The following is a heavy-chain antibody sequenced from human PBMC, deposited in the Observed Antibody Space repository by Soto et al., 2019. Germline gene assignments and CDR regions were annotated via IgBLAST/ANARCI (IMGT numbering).Heavy chain of an antibody. D-gene: IGHD7-27*01. V-gene: IGHV4-39*01. CDR3: ARQWGLHSPSYFDY. CDR2: IYYSGST. J-gene: IGHJ4*02. Sequence: SETLSLTCTASGGSISSSSYYWGWIRQPPGKGLEWIGSIYYSGSTYYNPSLKSRVTISVDTSKNQFSLKLSSVTAADTAVYYCARQWGLHSPSYFDYWGQGTMVTVYS. CDR1: GGSISSSSYY.